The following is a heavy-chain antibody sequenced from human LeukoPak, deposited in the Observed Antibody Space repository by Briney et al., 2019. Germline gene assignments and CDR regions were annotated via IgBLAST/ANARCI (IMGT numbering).Heavy chain of an antibody. CDR3: ARDRYGGNSGEFDY. D-gene: IGHD4-23*01. CDR2: IYYTGTT. J-gene: IGHJ4*02. Sequence: SETLSLTCTVSGGSISSYYWSWIRQSPGKALEWIRYIYYTGTTNYNPSLKSRVTILVGTSKNQFSLKLSSVTAADTAVYYCARDRYGGNSGEFDYWGQGTLVTVSS. V-gene: IGHV4-59*01. CDR1: GGSISSYY.